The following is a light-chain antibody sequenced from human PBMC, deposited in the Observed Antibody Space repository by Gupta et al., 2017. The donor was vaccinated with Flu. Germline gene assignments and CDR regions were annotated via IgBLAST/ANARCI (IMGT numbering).Light chain of an antibody. Sequence: DLVMTQTPLSVSVTPEQPASISCKSSQSLLHSDGKTYLYWYLQRPRQPPQLLIYAASNAFSGVPDRISGSGSGTDFTLNFSRVEAEDVGTYYCMQSIQFPLTFGGGTKVEIK. V-gene: IGKV2D-29*01. CDR3: MQSIQFPLT. J-gene: IGKJ4*01. CDR1: QSLLHSDGKTY. CDR2: AAS.